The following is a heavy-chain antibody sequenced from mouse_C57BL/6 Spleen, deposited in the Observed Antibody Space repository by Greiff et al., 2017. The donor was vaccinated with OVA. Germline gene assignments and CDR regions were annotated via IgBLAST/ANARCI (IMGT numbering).Heavy chain of an antibody. Sequence: QVQLQQSGTELVKPGASVKLSCKASGYTFTSYWMHWVKQRPGQGLEWIGNINPSNGGTNYNEKFKSKATLTVDKSSSTAYMQLSSLTSEDSAVYYCARSPYYGSSYVPFAYWGQGTLVTVSA. CDR3: ARSPYYGSSYVPFAY. J-gene: IGHJ3*01. CDR1: GYTFTSYW. V-gene: IGHV1-53*01. CDR2: INPSNGGT. D-gene: IGHD1-1*01.